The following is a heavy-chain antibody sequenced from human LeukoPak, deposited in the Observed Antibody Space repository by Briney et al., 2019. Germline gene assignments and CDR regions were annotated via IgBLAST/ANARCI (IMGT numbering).Heavy chain of an antibody. J-gene: IGHJ5*02. Sequence: SETLSLTCTVSGGSISGYYWSWIRQPPGKGLEWIGYIYYSGSTNYNPSLKSRVTISVDTSKNQFFLKLTSVTAADTAVYYCARGGSRIANWFDPWGQGALVTVSS. CDR3: ARGGSRIANWFDP. V-gene: IGHV4-59*01. CDR1: GGSISGYY. CDR2: IYYSGST. D-gene: IGHD2-15*01.